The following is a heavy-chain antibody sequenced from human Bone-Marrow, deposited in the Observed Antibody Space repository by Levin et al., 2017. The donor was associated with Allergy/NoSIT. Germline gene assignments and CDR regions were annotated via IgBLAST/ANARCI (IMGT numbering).Heavy chain of an antibody. V-gene: IGHV3-30*03. Sequence: QAGGSLRLSCAASGFSFGRYNVHWVRQAPGKGLEWVAVISYDGKKNDSADAVKGRFTIYRDNSENTLFLQMDSLRPEDTGTYYCARDHRRSSCIDVWGQGTTVTVSS. J-gene: IGHJ6*02. CDR1: GFSFGRYN. D-gene: IGHD1-26*01. CDR3: ARDHRRSSCIDV. CDR2: ISYDGKKN.